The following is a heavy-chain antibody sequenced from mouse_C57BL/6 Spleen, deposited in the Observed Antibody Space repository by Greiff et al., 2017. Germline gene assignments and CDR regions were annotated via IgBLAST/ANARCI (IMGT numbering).Heavy chain of an antibody. Sequence: QVQLKQPGAELVKPGASVKVSCKASGYTFTSYWMHWVKQRPGQGLEWIGRIHPSDSDTNYNQKFKGKATLTVDKSSSTAYMQLSSLTSEDSAVYYCASEGYDYPFYAMDYWGQGTSVTVSS. V-gene: IGHV1-74*01. CDR3: ASEGYDYPFYAMDY. D-gene: IGHD2-4*01. J-gene: IGHJ4*01. CDR2: IHPSDSDT. CDR1: GYTFTSYW.